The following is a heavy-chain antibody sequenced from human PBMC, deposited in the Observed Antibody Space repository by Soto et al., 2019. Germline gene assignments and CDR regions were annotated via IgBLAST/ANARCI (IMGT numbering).Heavy chain of an antibody. CDR3: VRDASSGYRGWWDP. V-gene: IGHV1-18*01. J-gene: IGHJ5*02. CDR1: GYTFTSYG. D-gene: IGHD5-18*01. CDR2: ISPYNGDT. Sequence: QVQLVQSGTEVKKPGASVMVSCKTSGYTFTSYGISWVRQAPGQGLEWMGLISPYNGDTIYARKFQGRVIVTADTATSTVYMELRSLRSDDTAVYYCVRDASSGYRGWWDPWGREPWSPSPQ.